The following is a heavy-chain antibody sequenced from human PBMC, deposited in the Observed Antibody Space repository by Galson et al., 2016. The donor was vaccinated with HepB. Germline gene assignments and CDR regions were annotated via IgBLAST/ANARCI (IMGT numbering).Heavy chain of an antibody. D-gene: IGHD2-21*02. CDR1: GYTFTSYY. J-gene: IGHJ4*02. Sequence: SVKVSCKASGYTFTSYYLHWVRQAPGQGLEWMGMIHPNGGTTSYAQKFQGRVTITRDTSTTTVHMELSSLGSDDTAVYYCARESGDPRFFWGQGTLVTVSS. CDR2: IHPNGGTT. CDR3: ARESGDPRFF. V-gene: IGHV1-46*01.